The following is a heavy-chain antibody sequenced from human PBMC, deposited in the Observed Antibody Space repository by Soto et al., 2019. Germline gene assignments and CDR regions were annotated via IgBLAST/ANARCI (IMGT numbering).Heavy chain of an antibody. CDR3: ARHVVDIVVVPAAPPDNWFDT. V-gene: IGHV5-10-1*01. D-gene: IGHD2-2*01. J-gene: IGHJ5*02. CDR2: IDPSDSYT. Sequence: GESLKISCKGSGYSFTSYWISWVRQMPGKGLEWMGRIDPSDSYTNYSPSFQGHVAISADKSISTAYLQWSSLKASDTAMYYCARHVVDIVVVPAAPPDNWFDTWGQGTLVTVSS. CDR1: GYSFTSYW.